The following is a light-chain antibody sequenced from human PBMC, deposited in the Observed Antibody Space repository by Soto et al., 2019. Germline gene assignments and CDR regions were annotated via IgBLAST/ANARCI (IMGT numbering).Light chain of an antibody. Sequence: QSALTQPASVSGSPGQSITVSCIGTSSDVGGYNYVSWYQQHPGKAPKLMIHDVSDRPSGVSNRFSASKSGNTASLTISGLQAEDEAYYYCSSYATGDTQVFGGGTKLPVL. J-gene: IGLJ2*01. V-gene: IGLV2-14*03. CDR1: SSDVGGYNY. CDR3: SSYATGDTQV. CDR2: DVS.